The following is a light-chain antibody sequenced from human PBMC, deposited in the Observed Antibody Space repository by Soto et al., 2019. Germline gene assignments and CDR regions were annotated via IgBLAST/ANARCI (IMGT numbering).Light chain of an antibody. J-gene: IGLJ1*01. CDR2: DVS. CDR3: SSYTSSSTLLYV. Sequence: QSVLPQPASVSGSPGQSITISCTGTSSDVGGYNYVSWYQQHPGKAPKLMIYDVSNRPSGVSNRFSGSKSGNTASLTISGLQAEYEADYYCSSYTSSSTLLYVFGTGTKLTVL. V-gene: IGLV2-14*01. CDR1: SSDVGGYNY.